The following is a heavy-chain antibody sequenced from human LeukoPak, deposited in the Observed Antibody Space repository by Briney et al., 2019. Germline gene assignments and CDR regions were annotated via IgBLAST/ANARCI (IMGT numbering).Heavy chain of an antibody. Sequence: SQTLSLTCAVTGGSISSGGYSWSWIRQPPGKGLEWIGYIYHSGSTDYNPSLKSRVTISVDRSKNQFSLKLSSVTAADTAVYYCARAQGNLGYCSGGSCYYYFDYWGQGTLVTVSS. V-gene: IGHV4-30-2*01. J-gene: IGHJ4*02. D-gene: IGHD2-15*01. CDR2: IYHSGST. CDR3: ARAQGNLGYCSGGSCYYYFDY. CDR1: GGSISSGGYS.